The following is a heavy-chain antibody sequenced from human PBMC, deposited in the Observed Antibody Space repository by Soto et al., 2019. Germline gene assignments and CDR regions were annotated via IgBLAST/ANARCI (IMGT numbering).Heavy chain of an antibody. Sequence: GASVKVSCKASGYTFTSYSFNWVRQAPGQGLEWMGWISGYNGNTKYPQKLQGRVTMTTETSTSTAYMELRSLRSDDTAIYYCARSLGIAAAATDWGLGTLVTVSS. CDR1: GYTFTSYS. V-gene: IGHV1-18*01. CDR2: ISGYNGNT. D-gene: IGHD6-13*01. J-gene: IGHJ4*02. CDR3: ARSLGIAAAATD.